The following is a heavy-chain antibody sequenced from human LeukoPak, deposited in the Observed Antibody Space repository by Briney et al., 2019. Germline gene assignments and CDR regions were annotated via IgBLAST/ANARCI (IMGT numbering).Heavy chain of an antibody. D-gene: IGHD6-13*01. Sequence: SETLSLTCTVSGGSISSYYWSWIRQPPGKGLEWIGYIYYSGSTNYNPSLKSRVTISVDTSKNQFSLKLSSVTAADTAVYYCARHYGAAAGFLFDHWGQGTLVTVSS. J-gene: IGHJ4*02. CDR3: ARHYGAAAGFLFDH. CDR1: GGSISSYY. CDR2: IYYSGST. V-gene: IGHV4-59*08.